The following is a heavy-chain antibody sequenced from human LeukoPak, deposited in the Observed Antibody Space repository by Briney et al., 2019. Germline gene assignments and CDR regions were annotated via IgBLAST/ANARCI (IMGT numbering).Heavy chain of an antibody. D-gene: IGHD3-10*01. CDR3: ARDRALWFGELFSHAFDI. Sequence: GGSLRLSCADSGFTFSSYAMHCARPAPGKGVEWGAVISYDGSNKYYADSVKGRFTISRDNSKNTLYLQMNSLRAEDTAVYDCARDRALWFGELFSHAFDIWGQGTMVTVSS. CDR1: GFTFSSYA. CDR2: ISYDGSNK. V-gene: IGHV3-30*04. J-gene: IGHJ3*02.